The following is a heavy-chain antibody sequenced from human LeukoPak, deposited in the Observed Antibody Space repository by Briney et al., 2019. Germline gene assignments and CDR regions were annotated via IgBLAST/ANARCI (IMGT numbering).Heavy chain of an antibody. CDR1: GYSLMDYW. CDR3: AMNGIYGCSSPGCYTSYYYYGMDV. V-gene: IGHV5-51*01. Sequence: GESLQISCKGSGYSLMDYWIGWVRPMPGEGAEWMGKIFPRDSITQYNPSFQGHVTISVNKSINTAYVQWSSLKASDTAMSYCAMNGIYGCSSPGCYTSYYYYGMDVWGQGTTVTVSS. CDR2: IFPRDSIT. J-gene: IGHJ6*02. D-gene: IGHD2-2*02.